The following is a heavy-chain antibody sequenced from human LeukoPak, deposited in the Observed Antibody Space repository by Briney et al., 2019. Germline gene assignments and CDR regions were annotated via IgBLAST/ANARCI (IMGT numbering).Heavy chain of an antibody. CDR3: AKSRGTTRSSFDY. J-gene: IGHJ4*02. V-gene: IGHV3-9*01. Sequence: GGSLRLSCAASGFTFDDYAMHWVRQAPGKGLEWVSHISWNSGSIGYADSVKSRFTISRDNAKNSLYLQMNSLRAEDTAFYYCAKSRGTTRSSFDYWGQGTLVTVSS. CDR2: ISWNSGSI. D-gene: IGHD4-17*01. CDR1: GFTFDDYA.